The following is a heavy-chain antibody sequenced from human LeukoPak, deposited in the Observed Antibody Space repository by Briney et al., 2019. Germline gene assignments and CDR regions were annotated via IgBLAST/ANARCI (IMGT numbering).Heavy chain of an antibody. CDR1: GFTFSTYA. V-gene: IGHV3-30-3*01. CDR2: ISYDGSNK. CDR3: ARDYSFERDIVVVRAASGVGY. Sequence: GGSLRLSCAASGFTFSTYAIHWVRQAPGKGLEWVAVISYDGSNKYYADSVKGRFTISRDNSKNTLYLQLNNLRTEDTAVYYCARDYSFERDIVVVRAASGVGYWGQGTLVTVSS. D-gene: IGHD2-2*01. J-gene: IGHJ4*02.